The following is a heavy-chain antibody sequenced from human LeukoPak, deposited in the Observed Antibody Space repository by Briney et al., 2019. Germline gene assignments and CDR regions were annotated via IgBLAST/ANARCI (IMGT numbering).Heavy chain of an antibody. CDR3: ARGGTYYDYVWGSYRLDY. J-gene: IGHJ4*02. CDR1: GGTFSSYA. Sequence: GALVKVSCKASGGTFSSYAISWVRQAPGQGLEWMGGIIPIFGTANYAQKFQGRVTITTDESTSTAYMELSSLRSEDTAVYYCARGGTYYDYVWGSYRLDYWGQGTLVTVSS. D-gene: IGHD3-16*02. CDR2: IIPIFGTA. V-gene: IGHV1-69*05.